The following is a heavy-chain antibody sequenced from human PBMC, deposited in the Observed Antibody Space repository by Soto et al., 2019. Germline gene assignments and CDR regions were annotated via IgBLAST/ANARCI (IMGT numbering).Heavy chain of an antibody. D-gene: IGHD2-15*01. J-gene: IGHJ6*03. CDR1: GFTFSTYW. V-gene: IGHV3-7*01. CDR3: VRGCGRASCPYYLDV. Sequence: EVELVESGGGLVHTGGSLRLSCAASGFTFSTYWMSWVRQDPGKGLEWVATIRQDGSEQLYVDSVEGRFTISRDNADNSVYLQIDSLRVDDTDMYYCVRGCGRASCPYYLDVGGKGTTVAVSS. CDR2: IRQDGSEQ.